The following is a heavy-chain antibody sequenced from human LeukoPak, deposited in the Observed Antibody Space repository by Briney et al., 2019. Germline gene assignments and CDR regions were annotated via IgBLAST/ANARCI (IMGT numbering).Heavy chain of an antibody. Sequence: PSETLSLTCTVSGGSISVYYWSWIRQPPGKGLEWIGYIYYSGSTNYNPSLKSRVTISVDTSKNQFSLKLSSVTAADTAVYYCARHSKYYYDSSGSYVGYFQHWGQRTLFTVSS. CDR2: IYYSGST. J-gene: IGHJ1*01. V-gene: IGHV4-59*08. D-gene: IGHD3-22*01. CDR3: ARHSKYYYDSSGSYVGYFQH. CDR1: GGSISVYY.